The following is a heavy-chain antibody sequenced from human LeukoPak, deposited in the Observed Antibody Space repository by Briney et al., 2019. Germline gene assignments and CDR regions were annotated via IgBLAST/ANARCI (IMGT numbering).Heavy chain of an antibody. D-gene: IGHD2-15*01. CDR1: GFTFSSYD. J-gene: IGHJ4*02. CDR3: ARGDCSGGSCTAPIDY. CDR2: IGTAGDT. Sequence: GGSLRLSCAASGFTFSSYDMHWVRQATGKGLEWVSAIGTAGDTYYPGSVKGRFTISRENAKNSLYLQMNSLRAEDTAVYYCARGDCSGGSCTAPIDYWGQGTLVTVSS. V-gene: IGHV3-13*04.